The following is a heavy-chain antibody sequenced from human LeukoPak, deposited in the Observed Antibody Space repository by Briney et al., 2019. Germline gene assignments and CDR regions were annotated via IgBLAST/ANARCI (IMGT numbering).Heavy chain of an antibody. CDR1: GGSFSGYY. D-gene: IGHD3-10*01. J-gene: IGHJ4*02. CDR2: INHSGST. CDR3: ARGLWMVPFDY. V-gene: IGHV4-34*01. Sequence: SETLSLTCAVYGGSFSGYYWSWISQPPGKGLEWIGEINHSGSTNYNPSLKSRVTISVDTSKNQFSLKLSSVTAADTAVYYCARGLWMVPFDYWGQGTLVTVSS.